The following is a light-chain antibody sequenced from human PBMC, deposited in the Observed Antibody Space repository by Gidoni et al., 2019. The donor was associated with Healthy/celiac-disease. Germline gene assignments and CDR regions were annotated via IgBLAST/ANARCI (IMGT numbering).Light chain of an antibody. Sequence: EIVLTQSPGTLSLSPGERATLSCRASQSVSSGYLAWYQHKPGQAPRLLIYGASSRATGIPDRFSGSGSGTDFTLTISRLEPEDFAVYYCQQYGSSPLTFGGXTKVEIK. J-gene: IGKJ4*01. CDR1: QSVSSGY. CDR2: GAS. CDR3: QQYGSSPLT. V-gene: IGKV3-20*01.